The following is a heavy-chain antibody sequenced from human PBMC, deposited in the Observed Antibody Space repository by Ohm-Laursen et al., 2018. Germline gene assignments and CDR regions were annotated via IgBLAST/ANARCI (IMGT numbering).Heavy chain of an antibody. J-gene: IGHJ5*02. Sequence: TLSLTCAVYGGSFSGYYWSWIRQPPGKGLEWIGYIYYSGSTNYNPSLKSRVTISVDTSKNQFSLKLSSVTAADTAVYYCARDRGSSGWYGTGWFDPWGQGTLVTVSS. CDR1: GGSFSGYY. V-gene: IGHV4-59*01. CDR2: IYYSGST. D-gene: IGHD6-19*01. CDR3: ARDRGSSGWYGTGWFDP.